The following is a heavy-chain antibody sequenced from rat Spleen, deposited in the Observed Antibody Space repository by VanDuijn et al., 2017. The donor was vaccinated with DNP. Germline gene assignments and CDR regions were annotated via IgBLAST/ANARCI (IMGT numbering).Heavy chain of an antibody. D-gene: IGHD1-11*01. V-gene: IGHV5S10*01. CDR3: ARDNYGTSGAMDA. J-gene: IGHJ4*01. Sequence: EVQLVESGGGLVQSGRSLKVSCAASGFTFSDYNMAWVRQAPKKGLEWVATITYDGSRTYYRDSVKGRFTISRDDAKSTLYLQMDSLRSEDTATYYCARDNYGTSGAMDAWGQGTSVTVSS. CDR1: GFTFSDYN. CDR2: ITYDGSRT.